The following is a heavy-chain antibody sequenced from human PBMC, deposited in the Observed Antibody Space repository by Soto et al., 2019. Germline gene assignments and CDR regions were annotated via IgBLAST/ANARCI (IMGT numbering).Heavy chain of an antibody. Sequence: ASVKVSCKASGYTFTSYGISRVRQAPGQGLEWMGWISAYNGNTNYAQKLQGRVTMTTDTSTSTAYMELRSLRSDDTAVYYCARPWSSGWLDAFDIWGQGTMVTVSS. CDR3: ARPWSSGWLDAFDI. CDR1: GYTFTSYG. D-gene: IGHD6-19*01. CDR2: ISAYNGNT. J-gene: IGHJ3*02. V-gene: IGHV1-18*01.